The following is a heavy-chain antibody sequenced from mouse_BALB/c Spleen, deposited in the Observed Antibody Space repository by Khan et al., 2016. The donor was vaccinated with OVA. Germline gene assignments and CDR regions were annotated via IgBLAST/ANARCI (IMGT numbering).Heavy chain of an antibody. CDR3: ARENYYGYYIDY. Sequence: EVQLQESGPGLVKPSQSLSLTCTVTGYSITSGYAWNWIRQFPGNKLEWMGYISYSGGTSYNPSLKSRISITRDTSKNQFFLQLNSVTTEDTATYYCARENYYGYYIDYWGQGTTLTGAS. J-gene: IGHJ2*01. CDR2: ISYSGGT. D-gene: IGHD1-1*01. V-gene: IGHV3-2*02. CDR1: GYSITSGYA.